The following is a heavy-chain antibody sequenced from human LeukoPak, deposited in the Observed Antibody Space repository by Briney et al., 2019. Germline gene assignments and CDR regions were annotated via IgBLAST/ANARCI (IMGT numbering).Heavy chain of an antibody. CDR2: IYYSGST. V-gene: IGHV4-59*01. CDR3: ARDSYSSSSLYYYYYMDV. Sequence: SETLSLTCTVSGGSISSYYWSWIRQPPGKGLEWIGYIYYSGSTNYNPSLKSRVTISVDTSKNQFSLKLSSVTAADTAVYYCARDSYSSSSLYYYYYMDVWGKGTTVTVSS. CDR1: GGSISSYY. D-gene: IGHD6-6*01. J-gene: IGHJ6*03.